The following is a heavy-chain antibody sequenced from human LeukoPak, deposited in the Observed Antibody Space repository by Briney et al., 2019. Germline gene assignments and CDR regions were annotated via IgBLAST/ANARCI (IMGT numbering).Heavy chain of an antibody. CDR3: ARSFYYGSSYYPFDY. J-gene: IGHJ4*02. V-gene: IGHV1-18*01. CDR1: VYTFTSYG. D-gene: IGHD3-22*01. CDR2: ISTYNGNT. Sequence: ASVKVSCKPSVYTFTSYGISWVRQAPGQGLEWMGWISTYNGNTNYAQKFQGRVTMTTETSTSTVYMELRSLRSDDTAMYYCARSFYYGSSYYPFDYWGQGALVTVSS.